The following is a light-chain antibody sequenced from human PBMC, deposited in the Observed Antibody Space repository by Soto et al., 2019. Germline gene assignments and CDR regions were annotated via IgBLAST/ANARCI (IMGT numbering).Light chain of an antibody. V-gene: IGLV2-14*01. CDR2: DVS. CDR1: SSDVGTYNS. J-gene: IGLJ1*01. Sequence: QSVLTKPASVSGSPGQSITISCTGTSSDVGTYNSVSWYQQYPGKAPKLMIHDVSNRPSGVSNRFSGSKSGNTASLTISELQAEDEADYYCSSYTSSSSYVFGSGTKVTV. CDR3: SSYTSSSSYV.